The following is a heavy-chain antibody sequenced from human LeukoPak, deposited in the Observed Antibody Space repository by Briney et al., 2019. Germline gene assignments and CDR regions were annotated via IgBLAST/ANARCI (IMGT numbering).Heavy chain of an antibody. CDR3: AREGYYGSGSPPSLYFDY. CDR1: GFTFSSFA. V-gene: IGHV3-30*03. Sequence: GGSLRLSCAASGFTFSSFALSWVRQAPGKGLEWVAVTSSDLNVKLYADSVKGRFTISRDNSRSTLYLQMNSLRPEDTAIYYCAREGYYGSGSPPSLYFDYWGQGTLVTVSS. D-gene: IGHD3-10*01. CDR2: TSSDLNVK. J-gene: IGHJ4*02.